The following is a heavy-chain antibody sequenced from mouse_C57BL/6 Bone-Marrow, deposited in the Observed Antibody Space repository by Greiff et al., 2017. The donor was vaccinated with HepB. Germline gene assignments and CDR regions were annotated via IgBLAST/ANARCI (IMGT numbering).Heavy chain of an antibody. Sequence: VQRVESGPELVKPGASVKISCKASGYTFTDYYINWVKQRPGQGLEWIGWIYPGSGNTKYNEKFKGKATLTVDTSSSTAYMQLSSLTSEDSSVYFCARWDYYGSSYNFDYWGQGTTLTVSS. CDR2: IYPGSGNT. J-gene: IGHJ2*01. CDR3: ARWDYYGSSYNFDY. D-gene: IGHD1-1*01. CDR1: GYTFTDYY. V-gene: IGHV1-84*01.